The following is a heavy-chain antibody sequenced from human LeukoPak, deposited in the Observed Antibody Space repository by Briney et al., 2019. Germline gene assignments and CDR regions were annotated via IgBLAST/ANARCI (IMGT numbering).Heavy chain of an antibody. Sequence: SETLSLTCTVSGGSISNSSYYWGWIRQPPGKGLEWIGSIYYTGNTYYNPSLKSRVTISVDTSKNQFSLKLSSVTAPDTAVYYCANQPGFYHFDYWGQGTLVTVSS. CDR3: ANQPGFYHFDY. CDR2: IYYTGNT. CDR1: GGSISNSSYY. J-gene: IGHJ4*02. V-gene: IGHV4-39*01.